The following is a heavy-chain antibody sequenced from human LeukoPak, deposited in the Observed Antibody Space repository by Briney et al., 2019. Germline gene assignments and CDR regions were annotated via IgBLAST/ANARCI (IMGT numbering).Heavy chain of an antibody. CDR3: ARDHGFDF. CDR2: INGDGSST. CDR1: GFTFSNYW. V-gene: IGHV3-74*01. J-gene: IGHJ3*01. Sequence: GGSLRLSCAASGFTFSNYWMHWVRQAPGKGLVWVSRINGDGSSTNYADSVKGRFTISRDNAKNTLFLQMNSLRAEDTAVYYCARDHGFDFWGQGTMVTVSS.